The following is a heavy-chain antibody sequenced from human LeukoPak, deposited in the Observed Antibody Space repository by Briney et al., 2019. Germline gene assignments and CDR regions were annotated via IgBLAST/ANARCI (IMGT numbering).Heavy chain of an antibody. CDR3: ARLQFGVVSNWFDP. V-gene: IGHV4-34*01. CDR2: INHSGST. CDR1: GGSFSGYY. Sequence: SETLSLTCAVYGGSFSGYYWSWIRQPPGKGLEWIGEINHSGSTNYNPSLKSRVTISVDTSKNQFSLKLCSVTAADTAVYYCARLQFGVVSNWFDPWGQGTLVTVSS. J-gene: IGHJ5*02. D-gene: IGHD3-3*01.